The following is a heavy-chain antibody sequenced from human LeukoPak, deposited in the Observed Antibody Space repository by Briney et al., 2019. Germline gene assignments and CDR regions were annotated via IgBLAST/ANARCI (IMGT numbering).Heavy chain of an antibody. CDR2: IYYSGST. D-gene: IGHD2-2*01. CDR1: GGSISSSGYY. CDR3: ARREPDSWGAFDI. V-gene: IGHV4-39*01. J-gene: IGHJ3*02. Sequence: SETLSLTCTVSGGSISSSGYYWGWIRQPPGKGLEWIGHIYYSGSTYYNPSLRSRVTISVDTSNNQFSLKLSSVTAADTAVYYCARREPDSWGAFDIWGQGTMVTVSS.